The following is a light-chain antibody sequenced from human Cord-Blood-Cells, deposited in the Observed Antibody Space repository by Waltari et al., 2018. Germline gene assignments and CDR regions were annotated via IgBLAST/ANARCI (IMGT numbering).Light chain of an antibody. J-gene: IGLJ2*01. CDR1: SSDVGGYNY. CDR2: EVS. CDR3: SSYAGSNVV. V-gene: IGLV2-8*01. Sequence: QSALTPPPSASGSPGQSVPIPCTGTSSDVGGYNYVSWYQQHPGKAPKLMIYEVSKRPSGVPDRFSGSKSGNTASLTVSGLQAEDEADYYCSSYAGSNVVFGGGTKLTVL.